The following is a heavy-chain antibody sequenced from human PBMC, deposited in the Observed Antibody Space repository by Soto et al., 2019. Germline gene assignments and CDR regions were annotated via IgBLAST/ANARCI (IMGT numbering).Heavy chain of an antibody. J-gene: IGHJ4*02. CDR3: ARGRYGDY. Sequence: QVHLVQSGAEVKKPGASVKVSCKGSGYAFTTYGITWVRQAPGQGLEWMGWISAPNGNTNYAQKLQGRVTVTRATSTSTAYMELRSLRSDATAVYYCARGRYGDYWGQGALVTVSS. CDR1: GYAFTTYG. V-gene: IGHV1-18*01. CDR2: ISAPNGNT. D-gene: IGHD1-1*01.